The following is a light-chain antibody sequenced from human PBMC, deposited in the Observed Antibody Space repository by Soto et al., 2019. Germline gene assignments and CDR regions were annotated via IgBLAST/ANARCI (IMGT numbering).Light chain of an antibody. CDR1: QSVSSN. J-gene: IGKJ5*01. CDR3: QQYNNWPIT. CDR2: GAS. Sequence: EIVMTQSPATLSVPPGERATLSCRASQSVSSNLAWYQQKPGQAPRLLIYGASSRATGIPARFRGSGSGTEFTLTISSLQSEDFAVYYCQQYNNWPITFGQGTRLEIK. V-gene: IGKV3-15*01.